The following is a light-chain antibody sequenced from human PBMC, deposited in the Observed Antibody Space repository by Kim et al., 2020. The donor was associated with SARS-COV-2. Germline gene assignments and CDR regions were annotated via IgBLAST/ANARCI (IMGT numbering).Light chain of an antibody. J-gene: IGLJ3*02. V-gene: IGLV2-14*04. CDR3: GSYTSSNTWV. CDR1: SSDVGGYNY. Sequence: GQSCTISCTGSSSDVGGYNYVSWHQQHPGKAPKFMIYDVSKRPSGVSNRFSGSKSGNTASLTISGLQAEDEADYYCGSYTSSNTWVFAGGIQLTVL. CDR2: DVS.